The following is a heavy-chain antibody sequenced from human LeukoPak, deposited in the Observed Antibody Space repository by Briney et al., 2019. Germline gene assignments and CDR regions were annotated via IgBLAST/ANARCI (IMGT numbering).Heavy chain of an antibody. J-gene: IGHJ4*02. CDR3: ARPPLYYDFWGGHGTYFDY. CDR1: GFTFSSYW. D-gene: IGHD3-3*01. V-gene: IGHV3-74*01. CDR2: INSDGSST. Sequence: PGGSLRLSCAASGFTFSSYWMHWVRQAPGKGLVWVSRINSDGSSTSYADSVKGRFTISRDNAKNTLYLQMNSLRAEDTAVYYCARPPLYYDFWGGHGTYFDYWGQGTLVTVSS.